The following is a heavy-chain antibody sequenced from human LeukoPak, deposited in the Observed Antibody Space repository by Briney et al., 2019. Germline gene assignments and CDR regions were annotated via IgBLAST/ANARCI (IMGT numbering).Heavy chain of an antibody. CDR3: ARDYVTMAPDY. Sequence: GGSLRLSCAASGFNFNTYGMNWARQAPGKGLEWLSYIGPGPSHTYYADSVRGRFVISGDDAKSSLYLQMSSLRAEDTAVYYCARDYVTMAPDYGGLGTLVTVSS. V-gene: IGHV3-21*01. CDR2: IGPGPSHT. CDR1: GFNFNTYG. D-gene: IGHD3-10*02. J-gene: IGHJ4*02.